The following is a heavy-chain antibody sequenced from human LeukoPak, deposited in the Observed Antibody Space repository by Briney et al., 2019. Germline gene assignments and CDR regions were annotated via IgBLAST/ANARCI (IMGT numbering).Heavy chain of an antibody. CDR3: ARVGGIGYYYYYMDV. D-gene: IGHD3-16*01. CDR1: GGSISSNSYY. CDR2: IYYSGST. J-gene: IGHJ6*03. Sequence: PSETLSLTCTVSGGSISSNSYYWGCIRQPPGKGLEWIGSIYYSGSTYYNPSLKSRVTISVDTSKNQFSLKLSSVTAADTAVYYCARVGGIGYYYYYMDVWGKGTTVTVSS. V-gene: IGHV4-39*07.